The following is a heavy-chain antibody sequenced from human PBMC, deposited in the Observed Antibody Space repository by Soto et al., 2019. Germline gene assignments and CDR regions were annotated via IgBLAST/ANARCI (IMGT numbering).Heavy chain of an antibody. V-gene: IGHV3-23*01. CDR2: ISGSGGST. J-gene: IGHJ4*02. CDR1: GFTFSSYA. D-gene: IGHD2-15*01. CDR3: AKGPTVVPIALDY. Sequence: GGSLRLSCAASGFTFSSYAMSWVRQAPGKGLEWVSAISGSGGSTYYADSVKGRFTISRDNSKNTLYLQMNSLRVEDTAVYYCAKGPTVVPIALDYWGQGTLVTVSS.